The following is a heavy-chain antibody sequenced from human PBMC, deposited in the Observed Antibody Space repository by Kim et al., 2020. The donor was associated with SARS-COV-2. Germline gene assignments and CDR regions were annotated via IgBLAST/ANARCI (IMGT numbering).Heavy chain of an antibody. J-gene: IGHJ3*02. CDR2: ST. CDR3: EKEGWDAFDI. Sequence: STHNADTVKGRFTISRDNNKTALYLQMNSLRTEDTAFYYCEKEGWDAFDIWGQGTMVTVSS. V-gene: IGHV3-43*01.